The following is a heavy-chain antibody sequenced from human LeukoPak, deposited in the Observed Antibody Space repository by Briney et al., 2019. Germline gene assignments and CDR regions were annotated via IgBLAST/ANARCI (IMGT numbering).Heavy chain of an antibody. J-gene: IGHJ4*02. V-gene: IGHV3-23*01. CDR2: ISGSGGST. D-gene: IGHD3-10*01. CDR1: GFTFDDYG. Sequence: GGSLRLSCAASGFTFDDYGMSWVRQAPGKGLEWVSAISGSGGSTYYADSVKGRFTISRDNSKNTLYLQMNSLRAEDTAVYYCAKDFGAYYYGSGSYYNPYYFDYWGQGTLVTVSS. CDR3: AKDFGAYYYGSGSYYNPYYFDY.